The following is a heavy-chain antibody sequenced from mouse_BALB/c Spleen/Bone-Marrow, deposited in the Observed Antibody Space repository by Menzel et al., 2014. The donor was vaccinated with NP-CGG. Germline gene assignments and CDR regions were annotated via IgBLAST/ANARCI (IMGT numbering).Heavy chain of an antibody. CDR1: GFNIKDTY. Sequence: LSCTASGFNIKDTYMYWVKQRPEQGLEWIGRIDPANGNTKYDPKFQDKATITADTSSNTAYLQLSSLTSEDTAVYYCARYYYGSSLFAYWGQGTLVTVSA. CDR2: IDPANGNT. V-gene: IGHV14-3*02. J-gene: IGHJ3*01. CDR3: ARYYYGSSLFAY. D-gene: IGHD1-1*01.